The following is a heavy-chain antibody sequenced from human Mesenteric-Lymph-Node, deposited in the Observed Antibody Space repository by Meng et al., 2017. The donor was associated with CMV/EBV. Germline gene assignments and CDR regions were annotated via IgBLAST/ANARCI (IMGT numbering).Heavy chain of an antibody. CDR1: GFTFSDYY. J-gene: IGHJ4*02. Sequence: GESLKISCAASGFTFSDYYMSWIRQAPGKGLEWVSYISSSGSTIYYADSVKGRFTISRDNAKNSLYLQMNSLRAEDTAVYYCAKDGVSHRYFDNWGQGTLVTVSS. CDR3: AKDGVSHRYFDN. V-gene: IGHV3-11*04. CDR2: ISSSGSTI. D-gene: IGHD3-16*01.